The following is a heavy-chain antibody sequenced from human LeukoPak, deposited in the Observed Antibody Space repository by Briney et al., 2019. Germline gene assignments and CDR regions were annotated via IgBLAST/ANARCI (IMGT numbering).Heavy chain of an antibody. CDR1: GDSISSGDYS. V-gene: IGHV4-30-2*01. CDR2: IFHSGHS. CDR3: ARELWFVNAPGSGLDP. J-gene: IGHJ5*02. D-gene: IGHD3-10*01. Sequence: PSQTLSLTCAVSGDSISSGDYSWSWIRQPSGKGLEWIGYIFHSGHSYYNPSLKSRVTISVDRSKNQFSLRLTSVTAADTAIYYRARELWFVNAPGSGLDPWGQGTQVTVSS.